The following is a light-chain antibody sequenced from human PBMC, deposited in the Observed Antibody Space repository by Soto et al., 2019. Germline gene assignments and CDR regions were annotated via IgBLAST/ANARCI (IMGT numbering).Light chain of an antibody. Sequence: EMVLTQAPATLSLSPGERATLSCRASQTVSSNYLAWCQQRPGQAPRLLIYGASSRATGIPDRFSGSGSGTEFSLTISRLEPEDFAVYYCHQYGISPFGGGTKVDIK. CDR3: HQYGISP. CDR2: GAS. V-gene: IGKV3-20*01. CDR1: QTVSSNY. J-gene: IGKJ4*01.